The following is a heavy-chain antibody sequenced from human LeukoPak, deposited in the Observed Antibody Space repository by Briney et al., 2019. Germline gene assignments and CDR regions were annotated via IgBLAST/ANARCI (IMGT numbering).Heavy chain of an antibody. D-gene: IGHD3-9*01. CDR3: ARAYYDILTGPDY. CDR1: GFTFSSYW. V-gene: IGHV3-74*01. Sequence: GGSLRLSRAASGFTFSSYWMHWVRQAPGKGLVWVSRINSDGSSTSYADSVKGRFTISRDNAKNTLYLQMNSLRAEDTAVYYCARAYYDILTGPDYWGQGTLVTVSS. CDR2: INSDGSST. J-gene: IGHJ4*02.